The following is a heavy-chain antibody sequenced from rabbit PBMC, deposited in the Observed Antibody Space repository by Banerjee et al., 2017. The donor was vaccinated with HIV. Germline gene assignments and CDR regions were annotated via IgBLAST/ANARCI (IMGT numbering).Heavy chain of an antibody. Sequence: QSLEESGGDLVKPGASLTLTCTASGFSSSSSYWICWVRQAPGKGLEWIACIYTGSWGSPYYASWAEGRFTISKTSSTTATLQMTSLTAADTATYFCVRGGSYGSGWGDYGLDLRGPGTLVTVS. D-gene: IGHD4-1*01. CDR3: VRGGSYGSGWGDYGLDL. CDR1: GFSSSSSYW. J-gene: IGHJ6*01. CDR2: IYTGSWGSP. V-gene: IGHV1S40*01.